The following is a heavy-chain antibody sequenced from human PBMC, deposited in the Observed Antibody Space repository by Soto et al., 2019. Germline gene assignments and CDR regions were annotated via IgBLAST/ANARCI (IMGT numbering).Heavy chain of an antibody. V-gene: IGHV2-26*01. CDR2: IFSNDEK. Sequence: ASGPTLVNPTETLTLTCTVSGFSLSNARMGVSWIRQPPGKALEWLAHIFSNDEKSYSTSLKSRLTISKDTSKSQVVLTMTNMDPVDTATYYCARIPLIFGVVTHYYYYYGMDVWGQGTTVTVSS. CDR1: GFSLSNARMG. CDR3: ARIPLIFGVVTHYYYYYGMDV. J-gene: IGHJ6*02. D-gene: IGHD3-3*01.